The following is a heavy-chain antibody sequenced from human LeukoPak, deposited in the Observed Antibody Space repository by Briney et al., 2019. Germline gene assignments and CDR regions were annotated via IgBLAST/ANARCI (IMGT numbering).Heavy chain of an antibody. CDR1: GFTFSSYS. CDR2: ISSSSSYI. D-gene: IGHD3-3*01. J-gene: IGHJ3*02. V-gene: IGHV3-21*01. CDR3: ARPSGLITIFGVVPFDI. Sequence: GGSLRLSCAASGFTFSSYSMNWVRQAPGKGLEWVSSISSSSSYIYYADSVKGRFTISRDNAKNSLYLQMNSLRAEDTAVYYCARPSGLITIFGVVPFDIWGQGTMVTVSS.